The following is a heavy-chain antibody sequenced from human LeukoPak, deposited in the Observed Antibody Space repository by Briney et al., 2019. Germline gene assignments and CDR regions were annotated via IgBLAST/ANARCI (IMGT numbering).Heavy chain of an antibody. V-gene: IGHV3-74*01. CDR1: GFPFNSFW. CDR3: ARGVVNPVDH. J-gene: IGHJ4*02. CDR2: MNEYSTTI. Sequence: GGSLRLSCAASGFPFNSFWMHWVRQAPGKGLVWVSDMNEYSTTIRYADSVKGRFTISRDNAKSILYLQMNNLRAEDTAMYFCARGVVNPVDHWGQGTLVTVSS. D-gene: IGHD3-22*01.